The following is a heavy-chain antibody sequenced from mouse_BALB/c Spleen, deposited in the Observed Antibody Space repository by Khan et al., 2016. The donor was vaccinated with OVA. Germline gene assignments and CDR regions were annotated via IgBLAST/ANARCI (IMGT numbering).Heavy chain of an antibody. Sequence: EVELVESGGGLVQPEGSWKLSCSASKFTFNTSAMDWVAQAPGKDLEWIARIRTKRKNYGTSYADSVMDRFTISRADTKGMLYMQMNNLKTEDTAIYYCVIGYGGYWGQGTLVTVSA. CDR1: KFTFNTSA. CDR3: VIGYGGY. J-gene: IGHJ3*02. D-gene: IGHD2-2*01. V-gene: IGHV10-1*02. CDR2: IRTKRKNYGT.